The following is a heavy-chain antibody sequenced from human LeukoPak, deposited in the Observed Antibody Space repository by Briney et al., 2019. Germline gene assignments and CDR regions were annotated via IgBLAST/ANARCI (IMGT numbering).Heavy chain of an antibody. Sequence: GGSLRLSCAASGFSFRDYYLSWIRQAPGKGREWVSYISSSGSTIHYADSVKGRFTISRDNAKNSFYLQMNSLRAEDTAVYYCASEKDNSFLDYWGQGTLVTVSS. CDR2: ISSSGSTI. V-gene: IGHV3-11*01. CDR1: GFSFRDYY. CDR3: ASEKDNSFLDY. D-gene: IGHD4-11*01. J-gene: IGHJ4*02.